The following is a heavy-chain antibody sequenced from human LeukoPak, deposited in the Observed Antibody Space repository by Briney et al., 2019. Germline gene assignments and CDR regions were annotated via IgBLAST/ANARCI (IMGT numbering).Heavy chain of an antibody. CDR2: INHSGST. J-gene: IGHJ3*02. V-gene: IGHV4-34*01. D-gene: IGHD6-13*01. CDR3: ARGYSSSWYVAFDI. CDR1: GGSFSGYY. Sequence: SETLSLTCAVYGGSFSGYYWGWIRQPPGKGLEWIGEINHSGSTNYNPSLKRRVTISVDTSKNQFSLKLSSVTAADTAVYYCARGYSSSWYVAFDIWGQGTMVTVSS.